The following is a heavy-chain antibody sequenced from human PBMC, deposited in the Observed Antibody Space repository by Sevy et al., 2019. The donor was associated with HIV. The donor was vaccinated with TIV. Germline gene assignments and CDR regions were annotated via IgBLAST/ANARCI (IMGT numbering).Heavy chain of an antibody. J-gene: IGHJ4*02. CDR2: ISGSGGST. CDR3: AKRNGAIAAAGLDYFDY. CDR1: GFTFSSYA. Sequence: GGSLRLSCAASGFTFSSYAMSWVRQAPGKGLEWVSAISGSGGSTYYADSVKGRFTSSRDNSKNTLYLQMNSLRAEDTAVYYCAKRNGAIAAAGLDYFDYWGQGTLVTVSS. V-gene: IGHV3-23*01. D-gene: IGHD6-13*01.